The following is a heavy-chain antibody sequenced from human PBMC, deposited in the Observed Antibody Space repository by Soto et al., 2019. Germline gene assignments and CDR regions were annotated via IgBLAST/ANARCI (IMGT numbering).Heavy chain of an antibody. CDR3: AQGSIEYSASVDN. V-gene: IGHV3-23*01. J-gene: IGHJ4*02. CDR2: ISARGGSL. CDR1: GFSFSSYA. D-gene: IGHD5-12*01. Sequence: EVQLLESGGGWVQPGGSLRLSCAASGFSFSSYAMVWVRQAPGKGLEWVSVISARGGSLYFADSVKGRFTISRDNSKNVLSLEMNSLRAEDTATYFCAQGSIEYSASVDNWGQGTLVVVSS.